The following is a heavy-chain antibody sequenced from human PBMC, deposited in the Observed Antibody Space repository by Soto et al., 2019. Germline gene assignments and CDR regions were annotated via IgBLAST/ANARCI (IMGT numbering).Heavy chain of an antibody. CDR2: INSDGTEE. Sequence: GGSLRLSCAASGFTLSSYWMSWVRQAPGKGLEWVAIINSDGTEEYYVDPVKGRFTISRDNAKNSLCLQMNSLRVEDSAVYYCARDDMPGTSDHWGQGTLVTVSS. V-gene: IGHV3-7*01. CDR3: ARDDMPGTSDH. J-gene: IGHJ4*02. CDR1: GFTLSSYW. D-gene: IGHD1-7*01.